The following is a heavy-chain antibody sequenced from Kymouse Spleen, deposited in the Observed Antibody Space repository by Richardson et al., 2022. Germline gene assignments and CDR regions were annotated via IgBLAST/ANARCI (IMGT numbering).Heavy chain of an antibody. CDR3: ARVTMVRGAPDY. Sequence: QVQLQESGPGLVKPSETLSLTCTVSGGSVSSGSYYWSWIRQPPGKGLEWIGYIYYSGSTNYNPSLKSRVTISVDTSKNQFSLKLSSVTAADTAVYYCARVTMVRGAPDYWGQGTLVTVSS. J-gene: IGHJ4*02. D-gene: IGHD3-10*01. V-gene: IGHV4-61*01. CDR2: IYYSGST. CDR1: GGSVSSGSYY.